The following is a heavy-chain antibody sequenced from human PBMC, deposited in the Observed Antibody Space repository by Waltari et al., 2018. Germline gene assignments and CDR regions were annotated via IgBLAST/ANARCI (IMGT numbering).Heavy chain of an antibody. CDR2: IYYSGST. Sequence: QVQLQESGPGLVKPSETLSLTCTVSGGSISSHYWSWIRPPPGKGLEWIGYIYYSGSTNYNPSLKSRVTISVDTSKNQFSLKLSSVTAADTAVYYCAREAVTTYYYYMDVWGKGTTVTVSS. J-gene: IGHJ6*03. CDR3: AREAVTTYYYYMDV. D-gene: IGHD4-17*01. V-gene: IGHV4-59*11. CDR1: GGSISSHY.